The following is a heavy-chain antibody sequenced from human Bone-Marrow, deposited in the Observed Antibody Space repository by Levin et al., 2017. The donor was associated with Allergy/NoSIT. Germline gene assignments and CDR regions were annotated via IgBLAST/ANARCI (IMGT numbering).Heavy chain of an antibody. J-gene: IGHJ4*02. CDR2: IKQDGSEK. V-gene: IGHV3-7*01. D-gene: IGHD1-1*01. CDR3: ARSWFQVGMTQPIDY. CDR1: GFTFNSW. Sequence: GESLKISCVASGFTFNSWMSWVRQAPGKGLEWVANIKQDGSEKYYIDSVKGRFTISRDNARSSLYLQMNSLRAEDTAVYYCARSWFQVGMTQPIDYWGQGTLVTVSS.